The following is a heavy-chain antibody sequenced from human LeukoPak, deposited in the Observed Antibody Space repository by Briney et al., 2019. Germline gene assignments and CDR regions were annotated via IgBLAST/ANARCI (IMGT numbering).Heavy chain of an antibody. CDR3: ARAPPRVTAAGYDY. CDR1: GYTFTNYG. CDR2: ISANNGET. Sequence: ASVKVSCKTSGYTFTNYGITWVRQAPGQGLEWLVWISANNGETNYAQKVQGRVTVTTDTSTSTAYMELRSLRSDDTAVYYCARAPPRVTAAGYDYWGQGTLVTVSS. D-gene: IGHD6-13*01. V-gene: IGHV1-18*01. J-gene: IGHJ4*02.